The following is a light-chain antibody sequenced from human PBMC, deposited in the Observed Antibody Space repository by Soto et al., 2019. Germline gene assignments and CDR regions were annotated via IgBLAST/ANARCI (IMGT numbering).Light chain of an antibody. CDR1: QSVSIL. CDR3: HQYNSWPRGT. Sequence: EIVMTHSQATLSVSPCEGATLSCSASQSVSILLAWYQQKPGQAPRLLIHGATTRATGIPARFSGSGSGTEFTLTISSLQSEDSAVYYCHQYNSWPRGTFGPGTKVDIK. CDR2: GAT. J-gene: IGKJ3*01. V-gene: IGKV3-15*01.